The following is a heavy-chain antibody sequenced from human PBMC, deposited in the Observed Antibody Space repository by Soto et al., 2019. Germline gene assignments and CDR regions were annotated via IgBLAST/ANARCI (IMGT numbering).Heavy chain of an antibody. Sequence: SGTLSLTCTVSGGSISSSGYYWGWIRQPPGKGLEWIGCINYSGSTYYNPSLKSRVTISEDTSKNQFSLKLFFVTAADTAVYSCARLPPISIFGVAQGWFDPWGRGTLVTVSS. CDR1: GGSISSSGYY. D-gene: IGHD3-3*01. CDR3: ARLPPISIFGVAQGWFDP. V-gene: IGHV4-39*01. CDR2: INYSGST. J-gene: IGHJ5*02.